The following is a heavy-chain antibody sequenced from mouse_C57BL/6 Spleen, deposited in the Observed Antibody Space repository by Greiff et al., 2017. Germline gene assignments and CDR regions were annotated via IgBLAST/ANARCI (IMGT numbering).Heavy chain of an antibody. V-gene: IGHV1-53*01. CDR1: GYTFTSYW. J-gene: IGHJ4*01. D-gene: IGHD1-1*01. Sequence: QVQLQQPGTELVKPGASVKLSCKASGYTFTSYWMHWVKQRPGQGLEWIGNINPSNGGTNYNEKFKSKATLTVDKSSSTAYMQLSSLTSEDSAVYYCARSEGITTVVATPYAMDYWGQGTSVTVSS. CDR2: INPSNGGT. CDR3: ARSEGITTVVATPYAMDY.